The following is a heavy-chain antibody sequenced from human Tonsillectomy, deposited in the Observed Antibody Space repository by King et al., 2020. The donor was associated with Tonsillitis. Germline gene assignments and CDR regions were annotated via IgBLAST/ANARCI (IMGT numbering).Heavy chain of an antibody. V-gene: IGHV2-70*11. J-gene: IGHJ4*02. CDR1: GFSLSTSGMC. CDR2: IDWDDDK. CDR3: ARMGNYYDSSGYPYYFDY. D-gene: IGHD3-22*01. Sequence: VTLKESGPALVKPTQTITLTCTFSGFSLSTSGMCVSWIRQPPGKALEWLARIDWDDDKYYSTSLKTRLTISKDTSKNQVVLTMTNMDPVDTATYYCARMGNYYDSSGYPYYFDYWGQGTLVTVSS.